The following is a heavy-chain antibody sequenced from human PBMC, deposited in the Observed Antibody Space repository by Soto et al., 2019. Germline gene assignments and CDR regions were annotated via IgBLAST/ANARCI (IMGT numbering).Heavy chain of an antibody. CDR3: ARDGYSYASPYYGMDV. V-gene: IGHV1-3*01. Sequence: ASVKVSCKASGYTFTSYPTHWVRQAPGQRLEWMGWIDAGNGNTKYSQKFRGRVTFTTDTSASTAYMDLSSLRSEDTAVYYCARDGYSYASPYYGMDVWGKGTKVTVS. CDR2: IDAGNGNT. D-gene: IGHD5-18*01. J-gene: IGHJ6*04. CDR1: GYTFTSYP.